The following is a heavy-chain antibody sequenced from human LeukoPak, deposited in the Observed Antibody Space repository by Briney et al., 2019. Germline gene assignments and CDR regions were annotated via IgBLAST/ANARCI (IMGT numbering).Heavy chain of an antibody. CDR1: GFTFSSYA. Sequence: PGGSLRLSCAASGFTFSSYAMSWVRQAPGKGLEGVSYISSSGSTIYYADSVKVRFIISRDNAKNSLYLQMNSLRAEDTAVYYCARLYSGSYGGFDYWGQGTLVTVSS. D-gene: IGHD1-26*01. CDR3: ARLYSGSYGGFDY. V-gene: IGHV3-48*03. CDR2: ISSSGSTI. J-gene: IGHJ4*02.